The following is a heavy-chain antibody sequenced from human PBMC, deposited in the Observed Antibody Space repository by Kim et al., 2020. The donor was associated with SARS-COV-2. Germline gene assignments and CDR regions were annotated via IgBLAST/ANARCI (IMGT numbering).Heavy chain of an antibody. J-gene: IGHJ4*02. V-gene: IGHV3-53*01. Sequence: KGRLTISRDNPKNTLYLQMNSLGAEDTAVYYCAREVRITFGGVIIGYFDYWGQGTLVTVSS. D-gene: IGHD3-16*02. CDR3: AREVRITFGGVIIGYFDY.